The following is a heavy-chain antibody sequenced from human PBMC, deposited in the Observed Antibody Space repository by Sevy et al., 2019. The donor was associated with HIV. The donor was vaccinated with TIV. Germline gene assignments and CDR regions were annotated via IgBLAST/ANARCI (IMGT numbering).Heavy chain of an antibody. Sequence: SETLSLTCTVSDGSISSSPYYWGWIRQPHEKGLEWIGCVYYSGSPCYNPSLKSRVPISVDTSKNRFSLKLISVTAADTAVYYCVRKVGQLRFFDWSPGYFDYWGQGTLVTVSS. J-gene: IGHJ4*02. V-gene: IGHV4-39*01. CDR3: VRKVGQLRFFDWSPGYFDY. D-gene: IGHD3-9*01. CDR1: DGSISSSPYY. CDR2: VYYSGSP.